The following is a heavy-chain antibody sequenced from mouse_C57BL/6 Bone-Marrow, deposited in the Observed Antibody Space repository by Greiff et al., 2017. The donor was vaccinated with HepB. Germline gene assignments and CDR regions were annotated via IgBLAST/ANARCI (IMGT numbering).Heavy chain of an antibody. J-gene: IGHJ4*01. Sequence: VQLQQSGPGLVQPSQSLSITCTVSGFSLTSYGVHWVRQSPGKGLEWLGVIWSGGSTDYNAAFISRLSISKDNSKSQVFFKMNSLQSYDTAIYYCARNFLYYYGSSFYAMDYWGQGTSVTVSS. D-gene: IGHD1-1*01. V-gene: IGHV2-2*03. CDR3: ARNFLYYYGSSFYAMDY. CDR1: GFSLTSYG. CDR2: IWSGGST.